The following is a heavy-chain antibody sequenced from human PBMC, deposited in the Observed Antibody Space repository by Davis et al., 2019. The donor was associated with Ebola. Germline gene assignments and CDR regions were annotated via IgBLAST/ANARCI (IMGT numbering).Heavy chain of an antibody. V-gene: IGHV3-7*01. Sequence: GESLKISCAASGFTFSAYWMSWVRQAPGKGLEWVANIKQDGSEKYYVDSVKGRFTISRDNAKNSLYLQMNSLRDEDTAVYYCARLDDIVVVPAAIGDWGQGTLVTVSS. CDR1: GFTFSAYW. CDR2: IKQDGSEK. J-gene: IGHJ4*02. D-gene: IGHD2-2*01. CDR3: ARLDDIVVVPAAIGD.